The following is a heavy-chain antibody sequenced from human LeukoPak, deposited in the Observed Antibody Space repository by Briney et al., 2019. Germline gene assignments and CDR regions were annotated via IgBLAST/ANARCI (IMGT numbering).Heavy chain of an antibody. V-gene: IGHV1-69*05. CDR1: GGTFSSYA. CDR2: IIPIFGTA. CDR3: ASRVRGGSAANYYYYMDV. J-gene: IGHJ6*03. Sequence: GASVKVSCKASGGTFSSYAISWVRQAPGQGLEWMGRIIPIFGTANYAQKFQGRVTITTDESTSTAYMELSSLRSEDTAVCYCASRVRGGSAANYYYYMDVWGKGTTVTVSS. D-gene: IGHD3-10*01.